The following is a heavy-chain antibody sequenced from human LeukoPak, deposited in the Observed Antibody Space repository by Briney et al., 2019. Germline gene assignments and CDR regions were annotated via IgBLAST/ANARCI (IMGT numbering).Heavy chain of an antibody. D-gene: IGHD3-9*01. Sequence: GGSLRLSCAASGFTFSSYWMHWVRQAPGKGLVWVSRINSDGSSTSYADSVKGRFTISRDNAKNTLYLQMNSLRAEDTAVYYCAGDAELRYFDYWGQGTLVTVSS. J-gene: IGHJ4*02. CDR3: AGDAELRYFDY. CDR1: GFTFSSYW. V-gene: IGHV3-74*01. CDR2: INSDGSST.